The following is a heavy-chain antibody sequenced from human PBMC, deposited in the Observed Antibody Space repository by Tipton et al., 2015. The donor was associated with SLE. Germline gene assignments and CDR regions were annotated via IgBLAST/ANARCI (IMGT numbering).Heavy chain of an antibody. D-gene: IGHD3-22*01. CDR2: IYDTGST. CDR1: GGSISSGGYY. J-gene: IGHJ4*02. V-gene: IGHV4-31*03. Sequence: TLSLTCSVSGGSISSGGYYWSWIRQSPGVGLEWIGYIYDTGSTYYNPSLRSRVTISVDTSKNQFSLKLTSVTAADTAVYYCARVYGSSYSHFDHWGQGTLVTVSS. CDR3: ARVYGSSYSHFDH.